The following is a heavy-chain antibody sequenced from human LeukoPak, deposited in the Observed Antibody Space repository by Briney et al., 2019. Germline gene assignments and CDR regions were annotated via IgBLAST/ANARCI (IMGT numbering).Heavy chain of an antibody. CDR3: ARSKSDWSFIDY. J-gene: IGHJ4*02. D-gene: IGHD2-21*02. V-gene: IGHV4-59*02. CDR2: INYNGGN. CDR1: GDSVRSYY. Sequence: SETLSLTCSVSGDSVRSYYCIWIRQSPGRGLDWIGHINYNGGNSLSPSLKSRGTLSVDTSKSQFSLRLRSVTAADTAVYYCARSKSDWSFIDYWGQGILVSVSS.